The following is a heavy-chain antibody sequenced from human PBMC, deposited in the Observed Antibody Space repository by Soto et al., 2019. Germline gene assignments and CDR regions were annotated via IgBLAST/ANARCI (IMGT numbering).Heavy chain of an antibody. D-gene: IGHD6-13*01. V-gene: IGHV4-59*01. CDR3: ARDPAAGPNYYYYYGMDV. CDR1: GGSISSYY. CDR2: IYYSGST. J-gene: IGHJ6*02. Sequence: SETLSLTCTVSGGSISSYYWSWIRQPPGKGLEWIGYIYYSGSTNYNPSLKSRVTISVDTSKNQFSLKLSSVTAADTAVYYCARDPAAGPNYYYYYGMDVWGQGTTVTVSS.